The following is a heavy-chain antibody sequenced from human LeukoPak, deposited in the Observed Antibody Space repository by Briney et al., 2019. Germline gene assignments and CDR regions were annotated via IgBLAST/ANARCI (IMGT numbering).Heavy chain of an antibody. Sequence: GGSLRLSCAASGFTFSSYSMSWVRQAPGKGLEWVSSISSSSSYIYYADSVKGRFTISRDNAKNSLYLQMNSLRAEDTAVYYCARDQVLLWFGELFGDAFDIWGQGTMVTVSS. CDR3: ARDQVLLWFGELFGDAFDI. D-gene: IGHD3-10*01. J-gene: IGHJ3*02. CDR2: ISSSSSYI. CDR1: GFTFSSYS. V-gene: IGHV3-21*01.